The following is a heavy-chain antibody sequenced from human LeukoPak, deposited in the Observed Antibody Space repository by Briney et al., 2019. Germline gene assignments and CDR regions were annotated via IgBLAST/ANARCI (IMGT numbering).Heavy chain of an antibody. J-gene: IGHJ4*02. CDR3: AKAARISEYYFEY. V-gene: IGHV3-23*01. Sequence: GGSLRLSCAASGFTFSSYAMSWVRQAPGKGLDWVSGISDSGDTTYYADSVKGRFTISRDNSKNTLYLQTNSLRAEDTAVYYCAKAARISEYYFEYWGQGTLVTVSS. CDR2: ISDSGDTT. D-gene: IGHD3-10*01. CDR1: GFTFSSYA.